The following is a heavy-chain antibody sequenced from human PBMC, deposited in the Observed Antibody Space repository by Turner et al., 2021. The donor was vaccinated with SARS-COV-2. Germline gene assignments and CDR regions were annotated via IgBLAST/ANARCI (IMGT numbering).Heavy chain of an antibody. J-gene: IGHJ6*02. CDR2: IHPNAGAT. D-gene: IGHD3-3*01. CDR3: ARERGRSPDFSFYAMDV. CDR1: AYPFTRYY. V-gene: IGHV1-2*02. Sequence: QLVQSGAEVRKPGASIKVSFEAPAYPFTRYYIHWVRQAPGQGLEGIGWIHPNAGATNVAQKFQGRVTMTRDTCISTAYMELTSLRSDDTAIYYCARERGRSPDFSFYAMDVWGQGTTVTVSS.